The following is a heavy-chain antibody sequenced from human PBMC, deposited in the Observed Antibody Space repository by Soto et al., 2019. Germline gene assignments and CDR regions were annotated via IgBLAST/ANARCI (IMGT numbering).Heavy chain of an antibody. CDR3: ARGDRGAFDL. Sequence: EVQLVESGGGLVQPGESLRLSCAASGFTFSYYWMHWVGQTPGKGLLWVSHIHNDGSRTTYADSVKGRFTISRDNARNTVYLQMNSLRDDDTAVYYCARGDRGAFDLWGQGTAVTVSS. CDR1: GFTFSYYW. V-gene: IGHV3-74*03. CDR2: IHNDGSRT. J-gene: IGHJ3*01. D-gene: IGHD1-26*01.